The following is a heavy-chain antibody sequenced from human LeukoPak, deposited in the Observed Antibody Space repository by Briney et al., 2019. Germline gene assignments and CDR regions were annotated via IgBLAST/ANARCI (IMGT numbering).Heavy chain of an antibody. J-gene: IGHJ4*02. D-gene: IGHD5-12*01. V-gene: IGHV3-21*05. CDR1: GFXFTDYP. CDR3: ARERGYSGYDYFIDSPSDY. Sequence: GGSLRLSCGTSGFXFTDYPMNWVRQAPGKGLEWISNIRTTAEGAKYAYYADSVKGRVTISRDNAKNSLYLQMNSLRAEDTAVYYCARERGYSGYDYFIDSPSDYWGQGTMVTVSS. CDR2: IRTTAEGAKYA.